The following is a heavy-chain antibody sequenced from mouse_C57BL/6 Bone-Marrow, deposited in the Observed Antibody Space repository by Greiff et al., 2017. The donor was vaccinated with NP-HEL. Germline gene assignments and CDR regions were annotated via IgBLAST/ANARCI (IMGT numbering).Heavy chain of an antibody. CDR1: GFTFSDYG. D-gene: IGHD3-2*02. Sequence: EVKLMESGGGLVQPGGSLKLSCAASGFTFSDYGMAWVRQAPRKGPEWVAFISNLAYSIYYADTVTGRFTFSRENAKNTLYLEMSSLRSEDTARYYCARQGAQAEYYYAMDYWGQGTSVTVSS. J-gene: IGHJ4*01. V-gene: IGHV5-15*01. CDR3: ARQGAQAEYYYAMDY. CDR2: ISNLAYSI.